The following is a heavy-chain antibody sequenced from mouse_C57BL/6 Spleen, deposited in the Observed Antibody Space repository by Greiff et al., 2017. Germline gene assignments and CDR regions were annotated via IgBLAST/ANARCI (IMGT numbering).Heavy chain of an antibody. CDR2: INPSTGGT. CDR1: GYSFTGYY. V-gene: IGHV1-42*01. CDR3: ARLTGTFWYFDV. D-gene: IGHD4-1*01. J-gene: IGHJ1*03. Sequence: EVQLQQSGPELVKPGASVKISCKASGYSFTGYYMNWVKQSPEKSLEWIGEINPSTGGTTYNQKFKAKATLTVDKSSSTAYMQLKSLTSEDSAVYDCARLTGTFWYFDVWGTGTTVTVSS.